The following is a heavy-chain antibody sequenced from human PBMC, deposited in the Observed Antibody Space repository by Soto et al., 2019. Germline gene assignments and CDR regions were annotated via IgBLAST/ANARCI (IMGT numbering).Heavy chain of an antibody. V-gene: IGHV1-46*01. Sequence: SVKVSCKASGYTFTSYDMHWVRQAPGQRLEWMGIINPSGGSTSYAQKFQGRVTMTRDTSTSTVDMELSSLGSEATAVYYCAREGSSYFDYWGQGTLVTVSS. J-gene: IGHJ4*02. CDR3: AREGSSYFDY. CDR2: INPSGGST. CDR1: GYTFTSYD.